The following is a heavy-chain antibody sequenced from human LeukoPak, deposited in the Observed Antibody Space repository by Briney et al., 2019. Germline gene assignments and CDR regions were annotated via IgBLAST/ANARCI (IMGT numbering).Heavy chain of an antibody. J-gene: IGHJ5*02. CDR3: ARDLGGWQWLNWFDP. D-gene: IGHD6-19*01. CDR1: GGSISSYY. CDR2: IYYSGST. Sequence: SETLSLTCTVSGGSISSYYWSWIRQPPGKGLEWIGYIYYSGSTNYNPSLKSRVTISVDTSKNQFSLKLSSVPAADTAVYYCARDLGGWQWLNWFDPWGQGTLVTVSS. V-gene: IGHV4-59*01.